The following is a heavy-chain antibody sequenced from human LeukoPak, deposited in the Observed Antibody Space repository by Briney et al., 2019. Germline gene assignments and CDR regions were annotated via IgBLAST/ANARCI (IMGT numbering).Heavy chain of an antibody. Sequence: GGSLRLSCAASGFTFSSYAMHWVRQAPGKGLEWVAVISYDGSNKYYADSVKGRFTISRDNSKNTLYLQMNSLRAEDTAVYYCAREWGGDYEGDRAFDIWGQGTMVTVSS. CDR1: GFTFSSYA. J-gene: IGHJ3*02. V-gene: IGHV3-30*14. CDR2: ISYDGSNK. CDR3: AREWGGDYEGDRAFDI. D-gene: IGHD4-17*01.